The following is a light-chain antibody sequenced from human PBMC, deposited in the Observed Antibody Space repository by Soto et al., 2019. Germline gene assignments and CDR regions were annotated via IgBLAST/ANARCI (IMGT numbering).Light chain of an antibody. J-gene: IGKJ2*01. CDR3: QQYNSYAYT. CDR1: QSISSW. Sequence: DIQMTQSPSTLSASVGDRVTITCRASQSISSWLAWYQQKPGKAPKLLIYDASSLESGVPSRFSGSGSGTEFTLTISSLQPDDSATYYCQQYNSYAYTFGQGTKLEI. CDR2: DAS. V-gene: IGKV1-5*01.